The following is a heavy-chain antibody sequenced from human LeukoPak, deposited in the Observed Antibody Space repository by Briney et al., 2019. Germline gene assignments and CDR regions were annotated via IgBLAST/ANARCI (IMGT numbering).Heavy chain of an antibody. D-gene: IGHD5-18*01. J-gene: IGHJ4*02. CDR3: ARDHVDTPLRCDN. V-gene: IGHV1-69*01. CDR1: GGTFSSYA. Sequence: SVKVSCKASGGTFSSYAISWVRQAPGQVLEWMGGIIPIFGTANYAQKFQGRVTITADESTSTAYMELSSLRSEDTAVYYCARDHVDTPLRCDNWGQGTLVTVSS. CDR2: IIPIFGTA.